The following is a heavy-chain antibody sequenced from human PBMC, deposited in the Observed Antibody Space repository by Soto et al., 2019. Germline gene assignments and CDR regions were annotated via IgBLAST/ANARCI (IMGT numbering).Heavy chain of an antibody. Sequence: GVLRLSCPTSGFTFGDYALSWVRQAPGKGLEWVGFIRRNAYGGTTDYAASVKGRFTISRDDSKSIAYLQMNSLRTEDTALYYCTRASSLDFDFWGQGTLVTVSS. D-gene: IGHD3-16*01. CDR3: TRASSLDFDF. CDR2: IRRNAYGGTT. V-gene: IGHV3-49*04. CDR1: GFTFGDYA. J-gene: IGHJ4*02.